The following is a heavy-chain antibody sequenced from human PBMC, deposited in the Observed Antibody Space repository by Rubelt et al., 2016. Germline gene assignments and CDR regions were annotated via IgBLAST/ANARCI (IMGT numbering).Heavy chain of an antibody. CDR2: ISAYNGNT. Sequence: QVQLVQSGAEVKKPGASVKVSCKASGYTFTSYGISWVRQAPGQGLEWMGWISAYNGNTNYAQKLQGRVTMTTDTSTSTAYLELRSRRSDDTAVYYCARDPLPVRGVIMTPTHWGQGTLVTVSS. V-gene: IGHV1-18*01. CDR3: ARDPLPVRGVIMTPTH. D-gene: IGHD3-10*01. J-gene: IGHJ4*02. CDR1: GYTFTSYG.